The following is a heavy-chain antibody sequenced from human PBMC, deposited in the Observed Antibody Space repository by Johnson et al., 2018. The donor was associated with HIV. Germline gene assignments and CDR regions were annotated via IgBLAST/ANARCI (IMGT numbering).Heavy chain of an antibody. J-gene: IGHJ3*02. CDR2: IWYDGSNK. V-gene: IGHV3-33*01. CDR3: VRDDYAFHI. CDR1: GFTFSSYG. D-gene: IGHD2-21*02. Sequence: QVQLVESGGGVVQPGRSLRLSCAASGFTFSSYGMHWVRQAPGKGLEWVALIWYDGSNKYYADSVKGRFTISRDNSKNTLYLEMKSLRVDDTAVYYCVRDDYAFHIWGQGTMVTVSS.